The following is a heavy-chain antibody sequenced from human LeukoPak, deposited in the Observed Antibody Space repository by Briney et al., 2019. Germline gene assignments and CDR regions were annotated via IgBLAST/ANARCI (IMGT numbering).Heavy chain of an antibody. CDR2: ISSSGSTI. V-gene: IGHV3-11*04. Sequence: PGGSLRLSCVASGFTFSDYYMSWIRQAPGKGLEWVSYISSSGSTIYYADSVKGRFTISRDNAKNSLYLQMNSLRAEDTAVYYCAREACSSTSCPLDYWGQGTLVTVSS. J-gene: IGHJ4*02. CDR3: AREACSSTSCPLDY. D-gene: IGHD2-2*01. CDR1: GFTFSDYY.